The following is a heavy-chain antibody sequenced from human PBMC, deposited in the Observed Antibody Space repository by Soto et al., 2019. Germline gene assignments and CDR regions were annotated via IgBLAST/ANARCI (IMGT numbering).Heavy chain of an antibody. Sequence: GGSLRLSCAASGFTFSSYSMNWVRQAPGKGLEWVSSISSSSSYIYYADSVKGRFTISRDNAKNSLYLQMNSLRAEDTAVYYCARDSIVVPAAIARNWFDPRGQGTLVTVSS. CDR3: ARDSIVVPAAIARNWFDP. CDR2: ISSSSSYI. CDR1: GFTFSSYS. J-gene: IGHJ5*02. D-gene: IGHD2-2*01. V-gene: IGHV3-21*01.